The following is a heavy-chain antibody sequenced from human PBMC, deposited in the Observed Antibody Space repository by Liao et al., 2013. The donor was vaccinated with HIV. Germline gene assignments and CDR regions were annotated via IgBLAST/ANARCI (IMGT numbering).Heavy chain of an antibody. J-gene: IGHJ3*02. CDR2: IYYSGST. Sequence: QVQLQQWGAGLLKPSETLSLTCAVYGGSFSGYYWSWIRQPPGKGLEWIGYIYYSGSTYYNPSIKSRVTISVDTSKNQFSLKLSSVTAADTAVYYCARDGVVTPAFDIWGQGTMVTVSS. D-gene: IGHD4-23*01. V-gene: IGHV4-34*01. CDR1: GGSFSGYY. CDR3: ARDGVVTPAFDI.